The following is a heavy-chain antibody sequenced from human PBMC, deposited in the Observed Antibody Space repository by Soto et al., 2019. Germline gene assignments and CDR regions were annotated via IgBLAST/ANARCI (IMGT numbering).Heavy chain of an antibody. V-gene: IGHV3-30-3*01. D-gene: IGHD3-10*01. CDR1: GFTFSNFA. J-gene: IGHJ4*02. CDR3: ASTIIRGVITTYFDY. Sequence: QVQLVESGGGVVQPGRSLRLSCAASGFTFSNFALHWVRQAPGKGLEWVAVISYDGSNEYYADSLKGRFTISRDNSKNTLYLQMSSLRVEDTAVYYCASTIIRGVITTYFDYWGQGTLVTVSS. CDR2: ISYDGSNE.